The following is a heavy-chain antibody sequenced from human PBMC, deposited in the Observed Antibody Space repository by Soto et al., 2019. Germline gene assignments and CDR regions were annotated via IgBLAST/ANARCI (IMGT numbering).Heavy chain of an antibody. Sequence: EVQLLESGGGLVQPGGCLRLSCAASGFSFNSNAMNWFRQTPGKGLEWVSVISGSDNSTYYADSVKGRFTTSRDNSKNTLYLQMNSLRAEDTAVYYGAKAGRGRASCYTDVDSWGQGTLVTVSP. CDR3: AKAGRGRASCYTDVDS. V-gene: IGHV3-23*01. J-gene: IGHJ4*02. D-gene: IGHD3-10*01. CDR2: ISGSDNST. CDR1: GFSFNSNA.